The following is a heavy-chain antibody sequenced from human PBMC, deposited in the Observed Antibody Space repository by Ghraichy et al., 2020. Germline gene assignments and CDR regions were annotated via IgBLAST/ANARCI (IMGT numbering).Heavy chain of an antibody. CDR1: GYTFTSHA. J-gene: IGHJ5*02. CDR2: INACNGNT. Sequence: ASVKVSCKASGYTFTSHAMHWVRQAPGQRLEWMGWINACNGNTKYSQNFQDRVTITRDTSANTAYMELSSLRSEDTAIYYCARDLAIQVAGTGWFGPWGQGTLVTVSS. V-gene: IGHV1-3*01. D-gene: IGHD6-19*01. CDR3: ARDLAIQVAGTGWFGP.